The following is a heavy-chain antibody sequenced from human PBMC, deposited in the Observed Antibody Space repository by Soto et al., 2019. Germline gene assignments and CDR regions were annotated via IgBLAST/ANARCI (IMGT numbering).Heavy chain of an antibody. J-gene: IGHJ5*01. D-gene: IGHD1-20*01. CDR2: ISGSGGST. Sequence: PGGSLRLSCAASGFTFSSYGMSWVRHAPGKGLEWISPISGSGGSTNYADSVKGRFTISRDNAKNMLYLQVNSLRADDTAVYYCAGSFGLSRISGNPLAAWGQGTLVTVSS. V-gene: IGHV3-23*01. CDR1: GFTFSSYG. CDR3: AGSFGLSRISGNPLAA.